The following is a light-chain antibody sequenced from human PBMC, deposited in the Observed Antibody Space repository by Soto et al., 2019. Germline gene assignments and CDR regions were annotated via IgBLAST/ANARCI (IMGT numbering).Light chain of an antibody. CDR3: QQAHGT. Sequence: DIQMTQSPSSLSASVGDRVTITCRASQGISGYLSWYQQKPGKAPKLLIYAASTLQSGVPSRFSGSGSGTEFTLTISSLQPEDFATYYCQQAHGTFGQGTRLEIK. CDR1: QGISGY. V-gene: IGKV1-39*01. J-gene: IGKJ5*01. CDR2: AAS.